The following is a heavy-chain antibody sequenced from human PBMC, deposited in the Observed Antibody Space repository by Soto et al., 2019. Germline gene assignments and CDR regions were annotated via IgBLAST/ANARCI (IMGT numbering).Heavy chain of an antibody. J-gene: IGHJ4*02. D-gene: IGHD3-22*01. CDR2: IYYSGST. CDR1: GGCVSSGNYY. V-gene: IGHV4-61*01. CDR3: ARGRRYYYDNTGPFYFEH. Sequence: FETLSLTCTVSGGCVSSGNYYWSWFRQPPRQGLERIGYIYYSGSTHYNPSLKSRVTILVDTSKNQFSLKLISVTAADTAVYYCARGRRYYYDNTGPFYFEHWGQGTLVTVSS.